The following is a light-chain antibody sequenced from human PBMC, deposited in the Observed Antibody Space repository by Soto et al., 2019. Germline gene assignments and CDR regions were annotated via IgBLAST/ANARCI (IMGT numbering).Light chain of an antibody. CDR2: AAS. J-gene: IGKJ3*01. CDR1: QSISSY. V-gene: IGKV1-39*01. Sequence: DIQMTQSPSSLSASVGDRVTITCRASQSISSYLNWYQQKPGKAPKLLIYAASSLQSGVPSRFSGSGSGTDFTPTISSLQTENFATYYCQKSYNNPLTFRPGTKVDIK. CDR3: QKSYNNPLT.